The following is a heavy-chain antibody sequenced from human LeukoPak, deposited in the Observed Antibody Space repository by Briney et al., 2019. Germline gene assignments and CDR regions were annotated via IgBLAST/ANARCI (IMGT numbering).Heavy chain of an antibody. V-gene: IGHV4-34*01. CDR2: INHSGST. CDR3: ARRGSSSGTFDY. J-gene: IGHJ4*02. CDR1: GVSFSGYY. Sequence: SETLSLTCAVYGVSFSGYYWSLIRQPPGKGLEWIGEINHSGSTNYNPSLKSRVTISVDTSKNQFSLKLSSVTSADTAVYYCARRGSSSGTFDYWGQGTLVTVSS. D-gene: IGHD6-6*01.